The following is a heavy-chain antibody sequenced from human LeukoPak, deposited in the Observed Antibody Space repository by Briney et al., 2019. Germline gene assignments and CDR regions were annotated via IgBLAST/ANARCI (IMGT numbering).Heavy chain of an antibody. CDR1: GYSFTSYW. Sequence: GESLKISCKGSGYSFTSYWIGWVRQMPGKGLEWMGIIYPGDSDTRYSPPFQGQVTISADKSISTAYLQWSSLKASDTAMYYCARGAIAAAGYYYYYYMDVWGKGTTVTVSS. J-gene: IGHJ6*03. V-gene: IGHV5-51*01. D-gene: IGHD6-13*01. CDR2: IYPGDSDT. CDR3: ARGAIAAAGYYYYYYMDV.